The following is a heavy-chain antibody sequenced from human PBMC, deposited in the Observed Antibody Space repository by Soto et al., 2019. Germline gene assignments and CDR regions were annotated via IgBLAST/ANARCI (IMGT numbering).Heavy chain of an antibody. V-gene: IGHV3-7*01. CDR1: GFTFSSYW. CDR3: ARAYYDILTGYYRSYYFDY. J-gene: IGHJ4*02. CDR2: IKQDGSEK. Sequence: EVQLVESGGGLVQPGGSLRLSCAASGFTFSSYWMSWVRQAPGKGLEWVANIKQDGSEKYYVDSVKGRFTISRDNAKNSLYLQMNSLRAEDTAVYYCARAYYDILTGYYRSYYFDYRGQGTLVTVSS. D-gene: IGHD3-9*01.